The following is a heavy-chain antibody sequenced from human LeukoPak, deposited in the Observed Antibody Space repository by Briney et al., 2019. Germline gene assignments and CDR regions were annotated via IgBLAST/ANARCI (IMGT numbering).Heavy chain of an antibody. CDR2: IYHSGST. V-gene: IGHV4-38-2*02. CDR3: ARGGVVVAATAFTFFQH. Sequence: KPSETLSLTCTVSGYSISSGYYWGWIRQPPGKGLEWIGSIYHSGSTYYNPSLKSRVTISVDTSKNQFSLKLSSVTAADTAVYYCARGGVVVAATAFTFFQHWGQGTLVTVSS. J-gene: IGHJ1*01. D-gene: IGHD2-15*01. CDR1: GYSISSGYY.